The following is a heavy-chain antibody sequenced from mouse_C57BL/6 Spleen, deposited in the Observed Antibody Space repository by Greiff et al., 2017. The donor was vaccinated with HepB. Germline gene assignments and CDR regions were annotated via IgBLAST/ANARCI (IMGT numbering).Heavy chain of an antibody. CDR2: IYPGDGDT. CDR1: GYAFSSSW. D-gene: IGHD1-1*01. Sequence: QVQLKQSGPELVKPGASVKISCKASGYAFSSSWMNWVKQRPGKGLEWIGRIYPGDGDTNYNGKFKGKATLTADKSSSTAYMQLSSLTSEDSAVYFCAREYYYGSSYEWYFDVWGTGTTVTVSS. V-gene: IGHV1-82*01. J-gene: IGHJ1*03. CDR3: AREYYYGSSYEWYFDV.